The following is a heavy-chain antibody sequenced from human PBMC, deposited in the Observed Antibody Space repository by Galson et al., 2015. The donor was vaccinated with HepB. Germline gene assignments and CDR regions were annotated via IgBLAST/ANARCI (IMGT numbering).Heavy chain of an antibody. J-gene: IGHJ4*02. CDR3: AKAPVSFGEPYYFDY. CDR2: LSDGGASA. CDR1: GFTFNAYA. Sequence: SLRLSCAASGFTFNAYALTWVRQAPRQGLEWVSSLSDGGASAFYADSLKGRFIISRDNSKNTFYLEMKSLTAEDTAIYYCAKAPVSFGEPYYFDYWGQGTLVTVSS. D-gene: IGHD3-10*01. V-gene: IGHV3-23*01.